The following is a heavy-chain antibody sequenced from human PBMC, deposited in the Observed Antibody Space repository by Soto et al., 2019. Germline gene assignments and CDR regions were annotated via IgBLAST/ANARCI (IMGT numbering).Heavy chain of an antibody. CDR3: ARENYGSGSFYKRIDY. V-gene: IGHV4-39*07. J-gene: IGHJ4*02. D-gene: IGHD3-10*01. Sequence: PSETLSLTCSVSGGSISNSRDYWGWIRQPPGKGLEWIATIYYSGKTYYNPSLKSRLTISVDTSKNQFSLKLSSVTAADTAIYYCARENYGSGSFYKRIDYWGQGTLVTVSS. CDR2: IYYSGKT. CDR1: GGSISNSRDY.